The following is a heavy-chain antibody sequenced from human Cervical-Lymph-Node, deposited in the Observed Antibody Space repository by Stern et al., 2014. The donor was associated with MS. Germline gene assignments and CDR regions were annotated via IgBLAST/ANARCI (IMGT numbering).Heavy chain of an antibody. CDR2: IIPLFNTA. J-gene: IGHJ6*02. Sequence: QVQLVQSGAEVRKPGSSVKVSCKASGAPLSTFSISWVRQVPRQGLEWLGGIIPLFNTANYAQRLQDRVTITADKTTNPVYLELRSLISEDTAVYYCARDPPEMTKPPHNKGVDAWGQGTTVTVSS. V-gene: IGHV1-69*06. D-gene: IGHD5-24*01. CDR1: GAPLSTFS. CDR3: ARDPPEMTKPPHNKGVDA.